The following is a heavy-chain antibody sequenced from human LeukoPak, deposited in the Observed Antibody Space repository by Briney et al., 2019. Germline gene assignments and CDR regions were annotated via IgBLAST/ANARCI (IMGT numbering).Heavy chain of an antibody. CDR2: IYYSGST. D-gene: IGHD4-11*01. V-gene: IGHV4-4*02. Sequence: SETLSLTCGVSGGSISSTNWWSWVRQPPGKGLEWIGTIYYSGSTYYNPSLKSRVTISVDTSKNQFSLKLSSVTAADTAVYYCARFRTLTTHFDYWGQGTLVTVSS. CDR3: ARFRTLTTHFDY. J-gene: IGHJ4*02. CDR1: GGSISSTNW.